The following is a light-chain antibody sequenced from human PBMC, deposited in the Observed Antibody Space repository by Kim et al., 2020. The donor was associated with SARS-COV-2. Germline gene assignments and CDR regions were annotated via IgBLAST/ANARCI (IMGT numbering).Light chain of an antibody. V-gene: IGKV1-8*01. CDR1: QSIRSY. J-gene: IGKJ4*01. Sequence: ASTGDRVTITCRASQSIRSYLAWYQQKPGKAPKLLIYAASTVQSGVPSRFSGSGFGTDFTLTISCLQSEDFATYYCQQYYAYPLTFGAGTKVDIK. CDR2: AAS. CDR3: QQYYAYPLT.